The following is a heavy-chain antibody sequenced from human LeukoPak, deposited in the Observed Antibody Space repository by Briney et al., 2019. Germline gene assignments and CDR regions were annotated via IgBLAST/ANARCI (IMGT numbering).Heavy chain of an antibody. CDR1: GYTFTSYD. V-gene: IGHV1-8*01. CDR2: MNPNSGNT. D-gene: IGHD3-3*01. Sequence: GASVKVSCKASGYTFTSYDINWVRQAPGQGLEWMGWMNPNSGNTGYAQKFQGRVTMTTHTSISTAYMELSSLRSEDPAVYYCARGRKEGFLEWLLFKFYFDYWGQRTLVTVSS. J-gene: IGHJ4*02. CDR3: ARGRKEGFLEWLLFKFYFDY.